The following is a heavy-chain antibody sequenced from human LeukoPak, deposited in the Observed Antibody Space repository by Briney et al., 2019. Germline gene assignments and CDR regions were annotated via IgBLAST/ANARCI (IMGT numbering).Heavy chain of an antibody. CDR3: ARGSTVGATESLGFDY. CDR1: GYTFTGYY. CDR2: INPNSGDT. J-gene: IGHJ4*02. V-gene: IGHV1-2*02. Sequence: GASVKVSCKASGYTFTGYYIHWVRQAPGQGREWIGWINPNSGDTHYAQKFQGRVTMTRDTSISTACMELSRLRSDDTAMYYCARGSTVGATESLGFDYWGQGTPVTVSS. D-gene: IGHD1-26*01.